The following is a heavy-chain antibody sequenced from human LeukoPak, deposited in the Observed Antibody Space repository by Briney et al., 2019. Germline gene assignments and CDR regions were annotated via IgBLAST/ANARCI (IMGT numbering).Heavy chain of an antibody. CDR2: MRSRANNYAT. CDR1: GFAFSGSA. V-gene: IGHV3-73*01. J-gene: IGHJ5*02. Sequence: GGSLRLSCAASGFAFSGSAMHWVRQAPGKGLEWIGRMRSRANNYATGYAASVYGRFTISRDDSNNTRYLEMNNLKIEDAAVYYCTSQAGYSSSWETWGQGTLVTVSS. D-gene: IGHD6-13*01. CDR3: TSQAGYSSSWET.